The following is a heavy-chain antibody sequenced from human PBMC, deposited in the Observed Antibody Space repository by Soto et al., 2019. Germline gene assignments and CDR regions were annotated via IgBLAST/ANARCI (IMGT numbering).Heavy chain of an antibody. CDR2: INAGKGNT. J-gene: IGHJ4*02. CDR1: GYTFTTYA. V-gene: IGHV1-3*01. D-gene: IGHD2-2*01. Sequence: QVQLVQSGAEVKKPGASVKVSCKASGYTFTTYAIHWVRQAPGQRLEWMAWINAGKGNTKYSQNFQGRVTVTRDTTASTAYMELNSLRSEDTAVYYCASAGDDCYTTTCYVIDYWGQGSLVTVSS. CDR3: ASAGDDCYTTTCYVIDY.